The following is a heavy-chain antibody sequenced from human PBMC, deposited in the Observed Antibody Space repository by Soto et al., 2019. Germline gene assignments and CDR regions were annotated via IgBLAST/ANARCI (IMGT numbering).Heavy chain of an antibody. J-gene: IGHJ4*02. CDR3: VREGSYDTSGKYIQALCY. CDR2: ISSTRTYI. CDR1: GFNFKSYV. V-gene: IGHV3-21*06. Sequence: PGGSLRLSCAPSGFNFKSYVMHWIRQAPGKGLEWVSSISSTRTYIHYADSVKGRFTISRDNAKNALYLEMNSLRDDDTAIYYCVREGSYDTSGKYIQALCYWGQGTRVTVSS. D-gene: IGHD3-22*01.